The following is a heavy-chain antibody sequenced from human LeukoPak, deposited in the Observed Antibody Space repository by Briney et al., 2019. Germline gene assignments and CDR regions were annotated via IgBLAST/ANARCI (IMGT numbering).Heavy chain of an antibody. J-gene: IGHJ5*02. Sequence: SSETLSLTCAVYGESFSGYYWSWIRQPPGKGLEWTGEINHSGSTNYNPSLKSRVTISVDTSKNQFSLKLSSATAADTAVYYCARVYYYGSGSYHNWFDPWGQGTLVTVSS. CDR2: INHSGST. V-gene: IGHV4-34*01. CDR3: ARVYYYGSGSYHNWFDP. D-gene: IGHD3-10*01. CDR1: GESFSGYY.